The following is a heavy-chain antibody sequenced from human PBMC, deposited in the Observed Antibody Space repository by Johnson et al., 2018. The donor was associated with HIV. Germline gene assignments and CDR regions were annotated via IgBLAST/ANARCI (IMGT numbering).Heavy chain of an antibody. CDR2: ITSNGGST. CDR1: GFTFSNYA. CDR3: ARALRYSGSLWAFDI. Sequence: VQLVESGGGLVQPGGSLRLSCAASGFTFSNYAMHWVRQAPGKGLEYVSAITSNGGSTYYANSVKGRFIISRDNSKNTLYLQMGSLRVEDMAVYYCARALRYSGSLWAFDIWGQGTEVTVSS. J-gene: IGHJ3*02. V-gene: IGHV3-64*01. D-gene: IGHD1-26*01.